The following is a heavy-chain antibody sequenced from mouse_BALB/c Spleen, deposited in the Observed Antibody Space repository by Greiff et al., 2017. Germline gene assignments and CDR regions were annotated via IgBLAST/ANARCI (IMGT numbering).Heavy chain of an antibody. Sequence: EVKLVESGGGLVKPGGSLKLSCAASGFTFSSYAMSWVRQTPEKRLEWVATISSGGSYTYYPDSVKGRFTISRDNAKNTLYLQMSSLRSEDTAMYYCATYYGNSVYAMDYWGQGTSVTVSS. D-gene: IGHD2-10*01. CDR1: GFTFSSYA. CDR3: ATYYGNSVYAMDY. V-gene: IGHV5-9-3*01. CDR2: ISSGGSYT. J-gene: IGHJ4*01.